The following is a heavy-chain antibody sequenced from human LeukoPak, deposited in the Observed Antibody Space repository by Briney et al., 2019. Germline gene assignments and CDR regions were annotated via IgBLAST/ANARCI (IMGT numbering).Heavy chain of an antibody. D-gene: IGHD3-22*01. CDR2: VNPSGGST. CDR1: GYTLTSYY. CDR3: ASAYYYDSSGYPDNFDY. J-gene: IGHJ4*02. V-gene: IGHV1-46*01. Sequence: ASVKVSCKASGYTLTSYYLHWVRQAPGQGLEWMAIVNPSGGSTSHAQKFQGRVTITADESTSTAYMELSSLRSEDTAVYYCASAYYYDSSGYPDNFDYWGQGTLVTVSS.